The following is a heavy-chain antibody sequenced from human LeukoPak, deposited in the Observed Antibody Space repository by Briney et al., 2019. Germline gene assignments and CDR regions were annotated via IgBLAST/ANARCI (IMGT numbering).Heavy chain of an antibody. CDR3: AKDHGVGYCSSTSCY. Sequence: GGSLRLSCAASGFTFSSYAMGWVRQAPGKGLEWVSAISGSGGSTYYADSVKGRFTISRDNSKNTLYLQMNSLRAEDTAVYYCAKDHGVGYCSSTSCYWGQGTLVTVSS. V-gene: IGHV3-23*01. CDR1: GFTFSSYA. CDR2: ISGSGGST. D-gene: IGHD2-2*01. J-gene: IGHJ4*02.